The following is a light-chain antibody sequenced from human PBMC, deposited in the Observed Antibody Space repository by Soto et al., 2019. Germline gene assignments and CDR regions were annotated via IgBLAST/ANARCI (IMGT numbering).Light chain of an antibody. Sequence: DIQMTQSPSSLSASVGDRVTITCRARQTVTTYLNWYQQKPGEAPKPLIYAASNLHTGVPSRFSGSGSGTDFTLTISGLQPEDFAAYFCQQSCATSFTFGRGTTVDIK. J-gene: IGKJ3*01. CDR3: QQSCATSFT. CDR2: AAS. CDR1: QTVTTY. V-gene: IGKV1-39*01.